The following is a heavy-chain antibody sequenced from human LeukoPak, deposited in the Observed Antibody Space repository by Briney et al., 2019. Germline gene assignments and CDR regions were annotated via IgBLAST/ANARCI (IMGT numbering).Heavy chain of an antibody. CDR3: ARAPPRDYYYDSSGYLSVSDAFDI. J-gene: IGHJ3*02. CDR2: IYHRGST. V-gene: IGHV4-4*02. CDR1: AGSISSPKW. Sequence: SETLSLTCAVSAGSISSPKWWSWVRQAPGKGLEWLGEIYHRGSTNYNPSLKGRVTISLDKSNNQFSLNLSSVTAADTAVYYCARAPPRDYYYDSSGYLSVSDAFDIWGQGTMVTVSS. D-gene: IGHD3-22*01.